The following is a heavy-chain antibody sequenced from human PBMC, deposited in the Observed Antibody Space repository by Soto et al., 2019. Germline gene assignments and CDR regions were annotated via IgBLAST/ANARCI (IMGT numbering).Heavy chain of an antibody. J-gene: IGHJ6*03. CDR3: ARGGSSWYVYYYYMDL. V-gene: IGHV1-8*01. D-gene: IGHD6-13*01. CDR1: GYTFTSYD. CDR2: MNPNSGNT. Sequence: ASLKVSCKASGYTFTSYDINWVRQATGQGLEWMGWMNPNSGNTGYAQKFQGRVTMTRNTSISTAYMELSSLRSEDTAVYYCARGGSSWYVYYYYMDLWGKGTTVTVSS.